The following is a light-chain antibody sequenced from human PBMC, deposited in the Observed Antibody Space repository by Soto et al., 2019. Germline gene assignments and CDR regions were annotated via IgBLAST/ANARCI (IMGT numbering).Light chain of an antibody. CDR2: EVS. V-gene: IGLV2-14*01. Sequence: QSVLTQPASVSGSPGQSITISCTGTSSDVGGYNYVSWYQLHPGKAPKLMVYEVSNRPSGISNRFSASKSGNTASLTISGLQAEDEADYYCDSYTSSRAYVFGIGTKLTVL. J-gene: IGLJ1*01. CDR3: DSYTSSRAYV. CDR1: SSDVGGYNY.